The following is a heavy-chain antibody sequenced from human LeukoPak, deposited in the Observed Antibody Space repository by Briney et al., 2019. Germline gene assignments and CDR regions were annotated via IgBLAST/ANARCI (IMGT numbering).Heavy chain of an antibody. J-gene: IGHJ4*02. CDR3: ARDQDGYNSYFDY. D-gene: IGHD5-24*01. Sequence: RPSETLSLTCTVSGGSISSYYWSWIRQPPGKGLEWIGYIYYSGSTNYNPSLKSRVTISVDTSKNQFSLKLSSVTAADTAVYYRARDQDGYNSYFDYWGQGTLVTVSS. V-gene: IGHV4-59*01. CDR1: GGSISSYY. CDR2: IYYSGST.